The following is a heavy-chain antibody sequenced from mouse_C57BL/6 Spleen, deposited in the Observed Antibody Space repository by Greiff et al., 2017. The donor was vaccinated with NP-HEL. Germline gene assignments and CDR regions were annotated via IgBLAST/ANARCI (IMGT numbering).Heavy chain of an antibody. D-gene: IGHD2-4*01. Sequence: DVKLVESGGGLVQPGGSLKLSCAASGFTFSDYGMAWVRQAPRKGPEWVAFISNLAYSIYYADTVTGRFTISRENAKNTLYLEMSSLRSEDTAMYYCARHDYDDALFAYWGQGTLVTVSA. V-gene: IGHV5-15*01. J-gene: IGHJ3*01. CDR3: ARHDYDDALFAY. CDR2: ISNLAYSI. CDR1: GFTFSDYG.